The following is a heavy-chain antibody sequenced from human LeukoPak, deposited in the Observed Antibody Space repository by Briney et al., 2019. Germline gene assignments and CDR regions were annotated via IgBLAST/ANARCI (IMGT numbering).Heavy chain of an antibody. J-gene: IGHJ4*02. Sequence: SGGSLRLSCAASGFTFSSYAMSWVRQAPGKGLEWVSAISGSGGSTCYADSVKGRFTISRDNSKNTLYLQMNSLRAEDTAVYYCATSGTLYSSGWYYFDYWGQGTLVTVSS. V-gene: IGHV3-23*01. CDR1: GFTFSSYA. D-gene: IGHD6-19*01. CDR2: ISGSGGST. CDR3: ATSGTLYSSGWYYFDY.